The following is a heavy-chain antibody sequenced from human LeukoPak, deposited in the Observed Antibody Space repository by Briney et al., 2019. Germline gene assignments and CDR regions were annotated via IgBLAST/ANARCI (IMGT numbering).Heavy chain of an antibody. CDR3: ARGADEMATTDY. CDR2: INHSGST. V-gene: IGHV4-34*01. J-gene: IGHJ4*02. CDR1: GGSFSGYY. Sequence: SETLSLTCAVYGGSFSGYYWSWIRQPPGKGLEWIGEINHSGSTNYNPSLKSRVTISVDTSKNQFSLKLSFVTAADTAVYYCARGADEMATTDYWGQGTLVTVSS. D-gene: IGHD5-24*01.